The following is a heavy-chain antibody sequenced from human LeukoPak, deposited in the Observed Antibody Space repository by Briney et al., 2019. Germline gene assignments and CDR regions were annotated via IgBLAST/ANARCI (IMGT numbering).Heavy chain of an antibody. CDR3: ARDKYCSDGNCDGGSKFDY. CDR2: IKEDGSEK. CDR1: GFTFSSYW. D-gene: IGHD2-15*01. J-gene: IGHJ4*02. V-gene: IGHV3-7*01. Sequence: GGSLRLSCAASGFTFSSYWMSWVRQAPGKGLEWVANIKEDGSEKNYVDSVKGRFTISRDNAKSSVYLQMNSLRAEDTGVYYCARDKYCSDGNCDGGSKFDYWGQGTLVTVSS.